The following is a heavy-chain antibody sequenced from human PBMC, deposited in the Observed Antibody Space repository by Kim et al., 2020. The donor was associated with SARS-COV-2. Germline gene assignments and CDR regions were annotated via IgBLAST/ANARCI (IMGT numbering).Heavy chain of an antibody. J-gene: IGHJ6*02. Sequence: GGSLRLSCAASGFTFSSYGMHWVRQAPGKGLEWVADIWYDGSNKYYADSVKGRFTISRDNSKNTLYLQMNSLRAEDTAVYYCARDLSTNYDCTTYYYYGIDVSGQGNPVTLSS. D-gene: IGHD3-3*01. CDR3: ARDLSTNYDCTTYYYYGIDV. CDR2: IWYDGSNK. CDR1: GFTFSSYG. V-gene: IGHV3-33*01.